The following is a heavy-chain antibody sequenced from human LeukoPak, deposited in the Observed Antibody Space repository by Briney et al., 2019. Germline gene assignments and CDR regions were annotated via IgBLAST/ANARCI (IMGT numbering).Heavy chain of an antibody. CDR2: ISGSGGST. CDR3: AKGGGSKLPSHFDY. D-gene: IGHD2-15*01. Sequence: GGSLRLSCAASGFTVNSNYINWVRQAPGKGLEWVSAISGSGGSTYYADSVKGRFTISRDNSKNTLYLQMNSLRAEDTAVYYCAKGGGSKLPSHFDYWGQGTLVTVSS. J-gene: IGHJ4*02. CDR1: GFTVNSNY. V-gene: IGHV3-23*01.